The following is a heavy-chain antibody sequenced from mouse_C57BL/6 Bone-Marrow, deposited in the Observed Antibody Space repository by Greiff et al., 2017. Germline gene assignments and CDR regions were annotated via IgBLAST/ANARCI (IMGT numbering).Heavy chain of an antibody. Sequence: VQLKQSGEGLVKPGGSLKLSCAASGFTFSSYAMSWVRQTPEKRLEWVAYISSGGDYIYCADTVKGRFTISRDNARNTLYLQMSSLKSEDTAMYYCTRVGFITTVVEGYFDVWGTGTTVTVAS. CDR1: GFTFSSYA. J-gene: IGHJ1*03. CDR3: TRVGFITTVVEGYFDV. V-gene: IGHV5-9-1*02. D-gene: IGHD1-1*01. CDR2: ISSGGDYI.